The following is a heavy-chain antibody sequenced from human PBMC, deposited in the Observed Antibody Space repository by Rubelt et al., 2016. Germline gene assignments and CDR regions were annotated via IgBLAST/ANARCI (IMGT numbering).Heavy chain of an antibody. CDR2: IYYSGST. V-gene: IGHV4-61*08. CDR3: STYSSSWYGCDY. D-gene: IGHD6-13*01. Sequence: QVQLQESGPGLVKPSQTLSLTCTVSGGSISSGDYYWSWIRQHPGKGLEWIGYIYYSGSTNDNPSLKSRGTISVDTSKNQFSLKMSSVTAADTAVYYCSTYSSSWYGCDYWGQGTLVTVSS. J-gene: IGHJ4*02. CDR1: GGSISSGDYY.